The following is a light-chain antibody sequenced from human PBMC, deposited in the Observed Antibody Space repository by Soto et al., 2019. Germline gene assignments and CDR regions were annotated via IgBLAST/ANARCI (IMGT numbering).Light chain of an antibody. V-gene: IGKV1-5*01. Sequence: DIQMTQSPSSLSASVGDRVTITCRASQSISSWLAWYQQKPGKAPKLLIYDASSLESGVPSRFSGSGSGTESTLTISSLQPDDFATYYCHHYNTYSTFGQGTKVDI. CDR3: HHYNTYST. CDR2: DAS. CDR1: QSISSW. J-gene: IGKJ1*01.